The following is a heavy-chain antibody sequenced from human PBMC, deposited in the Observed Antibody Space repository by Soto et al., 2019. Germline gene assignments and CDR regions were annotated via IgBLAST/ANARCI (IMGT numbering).Heavy chain of an antibody. V-gene: IGHV1-8*01. CDR1: GNTFTSYD. Sequence: ASVKVSCKASGNTFTSYDINWVRQATGQGLEYLGWMNPNSGNTAYVQKFQGRVTMTWETSITTAYMELSGLRSEDTAVYFCARGVKYGAYSRWFDPWGQGTLVTVSS. CDR2: MNPNSGNT. CDR3: ARGVKYGAYSRWFDP. D-gene: IGHD4-17*01. J-gene: IGHJ5*02.